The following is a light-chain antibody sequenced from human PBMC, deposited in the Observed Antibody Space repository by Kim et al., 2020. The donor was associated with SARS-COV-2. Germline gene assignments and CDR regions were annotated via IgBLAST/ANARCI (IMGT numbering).Light chain of an antibody. Sequence: GPSITLSCTGTSSDVVGYIYVAWYQQPPGKAPKLMIYDVSNRPSGVSNRFSGSKSGNTASLTISGLQAEDEADYYCSSYTSSSTGVFGGGTQLTVL. CDR1: SSDVVGYIY. CDR3: SSYTSSSTGV. J-gene: IGLJ3*02. CDR2: DVS. V-gene: IGLV2-14*03.